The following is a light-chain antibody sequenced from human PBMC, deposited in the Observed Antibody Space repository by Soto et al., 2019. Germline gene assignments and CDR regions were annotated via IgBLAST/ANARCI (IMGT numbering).Light chain of an antibody. Sequence: QPVLTQPPSVYEAPGQRVTISCSGSSSNIGAGYEAHWYQQVPGTAPKLLIYENNNRPSGVPDRFSGSKSGTSASLAITGLHAEDEAEYYCQSYDSSLSGYVFGTGTKLTVL. V-gene: IGLV1-40*01. CDR2: ENN. J-gene: IGLJ1*01. CDR1: SSNIGAGYE. CDR3: QSYDSSLSGYV.